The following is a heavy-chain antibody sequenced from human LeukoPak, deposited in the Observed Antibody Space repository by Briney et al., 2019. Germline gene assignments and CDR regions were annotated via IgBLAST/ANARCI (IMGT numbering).Heavy chain of an antibody. CDR3: ARFLEWTSYYYYGMDV. CDR2: IYYSGST. V-gene: IGHV4-31*03. CDR1: GGSISSGGYY. J-gene: IGHJ6*02. Sequence: SQTLSLTCTVSGGSISSGGYYWSWIRQHPGKGLEWIGYIYYSGSTHYNPSLKSRVTISVDTSKNQFSLKLSSVTAADTAVYYCARFLEWTSYYYYGMDVWGQGTTVTVSS. D-gene: IGHD3-3*01.